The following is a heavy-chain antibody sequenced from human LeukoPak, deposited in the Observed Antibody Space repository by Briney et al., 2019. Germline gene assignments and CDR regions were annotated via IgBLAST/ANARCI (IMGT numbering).Heavy chain of an antibody. D-gene: IGHD2-15*01. J-gene: IGHJ2*01. CDR2: INNDGSST. V-gene: IGHV3-74*01. CDR3: ARAYCSGGSCPYWYFDL. CDR1: GFNFSMYW. Sequence: RGGSLRLSCAASGFNFSMYWMHWVRQAPGKGLVWVSRINNDGSSTNYADSVKGRFTISRDNAKNTLYLQMNSLRVEDTAVYYCARAYCSGGSCPYWYFDLWGRGTLVTVSS.